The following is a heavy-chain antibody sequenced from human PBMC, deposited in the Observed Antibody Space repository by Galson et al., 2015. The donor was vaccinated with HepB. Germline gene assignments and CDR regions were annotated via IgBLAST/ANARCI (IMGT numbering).Heavy chain of an antibody. CDR2: IIPILGIA. CDR1: GGTFNSYA. V-gene: IGHV1-69*10. CDR3: ARGTIAARPGDDNWFDP. Sequence: SVKVSCKASGGTFNSYAISWVRQAPGQGLEWMGGIIPILGIANYAQKFQGRVTITADKSTSTAYMELSSLRSEDTAVYYCARGTIAARPGDDNWFDPWGQGTLVTVSS. D-gene: IGHD6-6*01. J-gene: IGHJ5*02.